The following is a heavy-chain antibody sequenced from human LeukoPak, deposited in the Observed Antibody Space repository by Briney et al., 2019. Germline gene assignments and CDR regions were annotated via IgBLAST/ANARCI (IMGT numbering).Heavy chain of an antibody. CDR1: GYTFTGYY. CDR3: ARVGSLVVLYYATPTYFDY. J-gene: IGHJ4*02. V-gene: IGHV1-2*04. CDR2: INPNSGGT. D-gene: IGHD1-26*01. Sequence: ASVKVSCKASGYTFTGYYMHWVRQAPGQGLEWMGWINPNSGGTNYAQKFQGWVTMTRDTSISTAYMELSRLRSDDTAVYYCARVGSLVVLYYATPTYFDYWGQGTLVTVSS.